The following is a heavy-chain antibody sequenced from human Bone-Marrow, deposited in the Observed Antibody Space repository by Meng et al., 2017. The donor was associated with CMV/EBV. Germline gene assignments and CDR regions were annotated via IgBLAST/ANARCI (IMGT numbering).Heavy chain of an antibody. J-gene: IGHJ5*02. Sequence: CAASGFTFSDPYMDWVRQAPGKGLEWVGRIRDKADSWTTAYAASVKGRFTISGDDSKNSLYLQMNNLKIEDTAVYYCARRLRKHFPDTWGQGTLVTVSS. CDR2: IRDKADSWTT. D-gene: IGHD2-15*01. V-gene: IGHV3-72*01. CDR3: ARRLRKHFPDT. CDR1: GFTFSDPY.